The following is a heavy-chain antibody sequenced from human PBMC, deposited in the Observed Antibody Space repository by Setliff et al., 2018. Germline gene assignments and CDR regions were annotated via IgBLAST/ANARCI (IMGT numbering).Heavy chain of an antibody. CDR2: ISAISDST. J-gene: IGHJ4*02. Sequence: GGSLRLSCAASGFSFSSYAMSWVRQAPGKGLEWVSSISAISDSTYYADSVKGRFTISRSSSKNALYLQMNSLRAEDTAVYYCAKANTGYSSTWLFDYWGQGTLVTVSS. CDR3: AKANTGYSSTWLFDY. CDR1: GFSFSSYA. V-gene: IGHV3-23*01. D-gene: IGHD6-13*01.